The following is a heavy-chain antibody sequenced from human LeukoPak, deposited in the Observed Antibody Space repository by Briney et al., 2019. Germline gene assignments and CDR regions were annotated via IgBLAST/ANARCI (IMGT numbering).Heavy chain of an antibody. CDR3: AKEGNGDSFDY. V-gene: IGHV3-33*06. Sequence: GGSLRLSCAASGFTFSSYGMHWVRQAPGKGLGWVAVIWYDGSNKYYADSVKGRFTISRNNSKNTLYLQMNSLRAEDTAVYYCAKEGNGDSFDYWGQGTLVTVSS. J-gene: IGHJ4*02. CDR1: GFTFSSYG. D-gene: IGHD2-21*01. CDR2: IWYDGSNK.